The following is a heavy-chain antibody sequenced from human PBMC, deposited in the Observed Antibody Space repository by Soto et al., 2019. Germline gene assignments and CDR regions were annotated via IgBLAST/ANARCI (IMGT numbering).Heavy chain of an antibody. D-gene: IGHD6-19*01. CDR2: INHSGST. J-gene: IGHJ4*02. CDR1: GGSFSGYY. Sequence: SETLSVTCAVYGGSFSGYYWSWIRQPPGKGLEWIGEINHSGSTNYNPSLKSRVTISVDTSKNQFSLKLSSVTAADTAVYYCASGSSGWYTYFDYWGQGTLVTSPQ. CDR3: ASGSSGWYTYFDY. V-gene: IGHV4-34*01.